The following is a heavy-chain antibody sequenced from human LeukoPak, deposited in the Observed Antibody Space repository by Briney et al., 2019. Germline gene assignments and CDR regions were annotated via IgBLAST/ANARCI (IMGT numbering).Heavy chain of an antibody. V-gene: IGHV4-59*01. CDR3: ASSVGSGWYYFDY. D-gene: IGHD6-19*01. Sequence: PSETLSLTCTVSGGSISSYYWSWIRQPPGRGLEWIGYIYYSGSTNYNPSLKSRVTISVDTSKNQFSLKLSSVTAADTAVYYCASSVGSGWYYFDYWGQGTLSPSPQ. CDR1: GGSISSYY. J-gene: IGHJ4*02. CDR2: IYYSGST.